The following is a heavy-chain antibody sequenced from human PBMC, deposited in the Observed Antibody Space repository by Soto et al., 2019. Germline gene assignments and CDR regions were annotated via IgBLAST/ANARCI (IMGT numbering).Heavy chain of an antibody. V-gene: IGHV3-30*03. J-gene: IGHJ4*02. CDR2: ISYDGSNK. CDR1: GFTFSSYG. Sequence: GGSLRLSCAASGFTFSSYGMYWVRQAPGKGLEWVAVISYDGSNKYYADSVKGRFTISRDNSKNTLYLQMNSLRAEDTAVYYCAMWSSGYYSDFDYWGQGTLVTVSS. D-gene: IGHD3-22*01. CDR3: AMWSSGYYSDFDY.